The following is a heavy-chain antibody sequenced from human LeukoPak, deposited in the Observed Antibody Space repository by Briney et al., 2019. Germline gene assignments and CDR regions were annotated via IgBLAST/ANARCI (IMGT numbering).Heavy chain of an antibody. CDR2: ISYDGSNK. V-gene: IGHV3-30*18. J-gene: IGHJ4*02. D-gene: IGHD4-17*01. Sequence: GGSLRLSCAASGFTFSSYGMHWVRQAPGKGLEWVAVISYDGSNKYYADSVKGRFTISRDNSKNTLYLQMNSLRAEDTAVYYCAKIGLTTVTTGAGGYFDYWGQGTLVTVSS. CDR1: GFTFSSYG. CDR3: AKIGLTTVTTGAGGYFDY.